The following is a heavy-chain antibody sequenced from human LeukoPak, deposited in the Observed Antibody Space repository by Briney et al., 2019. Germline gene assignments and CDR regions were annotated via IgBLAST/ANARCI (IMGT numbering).Heavy chain of an antibody. D-gene: IGHD6-13*01. J-gene: IGHJ5*02. Sequence: SVNVSCKASGGTFSSYAISWVRQAPGQGLGWMGGIIPIFGTANYAQKFQGRVTITTDESKSTAYMELSTLRSEDTDVYYCAREVSGAAAWWFDPWGQGTLVTVSS. CDR2: IIPIFGTA. V-gene: IGHV1-69*05. CDR1: GGTFSSYA. CDR3: AREVSGAAAWWFDP.